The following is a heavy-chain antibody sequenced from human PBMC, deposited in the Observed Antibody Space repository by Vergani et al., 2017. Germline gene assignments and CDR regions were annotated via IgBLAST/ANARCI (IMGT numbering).Heavy chain of an antibody. Sequence: QLQLQESGPGLVKPSETLSLTCTVSGGSISSSSYYWGWIRQPPGKGLEWIGYIYYSGNTYFNPSLKNRVSMSADTSKNQVSLKVSSVTAADTAVYYCARASVETTMRRREYYYYMDVWGEGTTVTVSS. D-gene: IGHD5-18*01. CDR3: ARASVETTMRRREYYYYMDV. CDR1: GGSISSSSYY. J-gene: IGHJ6*03. V-gene: IGHV4-31*03. CDR2: IYYSGNT.